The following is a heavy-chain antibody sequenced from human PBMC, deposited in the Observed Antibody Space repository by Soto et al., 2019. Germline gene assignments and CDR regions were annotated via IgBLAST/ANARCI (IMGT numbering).Heavy chain of an antibody. D-gene: IGHD3-16*02. CDR1: GGSINSGGWY. Sequence: QVQLRESGPGLVKPSQTLSLTCTVSGGSINSGGWYWSWVRQHPGKGLEWIGYIYSSGTTYYNPSLTSRVTISVDTSKNQYSLKVNSVTAADTAVYYCAAYVWGSYRSFDYWGQGALVTVSS. CDR3: AAYVWGSYRSFDY. CDR2: IYSSGTT. V-gene: IGHV4-31*03. J-gene: IGHJ4*02.